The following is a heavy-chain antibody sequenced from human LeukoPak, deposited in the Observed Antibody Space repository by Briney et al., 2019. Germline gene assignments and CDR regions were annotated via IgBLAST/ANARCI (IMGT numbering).Heavy chain of an antibody. J-gene: IGHJ5*02. CDR1: GGTFSSYV. CDR3: ARALLRYCSSTSCYWFDP. V-gene: IGHV1-69*13. CDR2: FIPIFGTA. D-gene: IGHD2-2*01. Sequence: ASVKVSCKASGGTFSSYVISWVRQAPGQGLEWMGGFIPIFGTANYAQKFQGRVTITADESTSTAYMELSSLRSEDTAVYYCARALLRYCSSTSCYWFDPWGQGTLVTVSS.